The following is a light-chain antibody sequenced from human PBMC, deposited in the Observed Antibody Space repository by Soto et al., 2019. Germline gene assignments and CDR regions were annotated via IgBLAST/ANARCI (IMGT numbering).Light chain of an antibody. CDR1: QDIRNE. CDR2: AAS. V-gene: IGKV1-6*01. Sequence: AIQMTQSPSSLSASVGDRVTITCRASQDIRNELGWYRQKPGKAPQLLVHAASNLQSGVSSRFSGSGSGTDFTLTISSLQPEDFATFYCLQDYNYPRTFGQGTKVEIK. CDR3: LQDYNYPRT. J-gene: IGKJ1*01.